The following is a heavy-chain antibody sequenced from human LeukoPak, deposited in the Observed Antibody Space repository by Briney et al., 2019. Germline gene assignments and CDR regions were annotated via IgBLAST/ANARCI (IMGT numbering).Heavy chain of an antibody. Sequence: PSETLSLTCTVSGGSISSSSYYWGWIRQAPGKGLEWVSYISSSGSTIYYADSVKGRFTISREHAKNSLYLQMNSLRAEDTAVYYCARDKYYYGWLFDPWGQGTLVTVSS. J-gene: IGHJ5*02. D-gene: IGHD3-10*01. CDR1: GGSISSSSYY. CDR2: ISSSGSTI. CDR3: ARDKYYYGWLFDP. V-gene: IGHV3-11*01.